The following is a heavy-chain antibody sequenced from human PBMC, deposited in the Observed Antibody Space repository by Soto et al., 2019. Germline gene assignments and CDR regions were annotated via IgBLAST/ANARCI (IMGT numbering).Heavy chain of an antibody. J-gene: IGHJ6*02. Sequence: ASVKVSCKTSGYMFTNYAITWVRQAPGQGLDWVGWITTYNGYTYYPQKLQGRVTVTTDTSTSTAYMELRSLRSDDTAVYYCARLKYDFLGGSYSCVLDVWGQGTTVTVAS. V-gene: IGHV1-18*01. CDR1: GYMFTNYA. D-gene: IGHD3-3*01. CDR3: ARLKYDFLGGSYSCVLDV. CDR2: ITTYNGYT.